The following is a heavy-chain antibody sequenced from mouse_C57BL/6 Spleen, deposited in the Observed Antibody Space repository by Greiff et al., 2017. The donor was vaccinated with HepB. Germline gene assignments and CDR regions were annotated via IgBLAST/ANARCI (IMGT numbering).Heavy chain of an antibody. CDR2: IYPGDGDT. CDR1: GYAFSSYW. CDR3: AREGATWYFDV. V-gene: IGHV1-80*01. Sequence: VNVVESGAELVKPGASVKISCKASGYAFSSYWMNWVKQRPGKGLEWIGQIYPGDGDTNYNGKFKGKATLTADKSSSTAYMQLSSLTSEDSAVYFCAREGATWYFDVWGTGTTVTVSS. J-gene: IGHJ1*03.